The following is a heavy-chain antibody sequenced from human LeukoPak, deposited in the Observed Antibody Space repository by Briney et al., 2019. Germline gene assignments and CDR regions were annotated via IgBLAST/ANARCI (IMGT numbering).Heavy chain of an antibody. CDR2: INASGGST. D-gene: IGHD2-2*01. CDR1: GYTFTSYY. V-gene: IGHV1-46*01. J-gene: IGHJ4*02. Sequence: GASVEVSCKASGYTFTSYYIHWVRQAPGQGLEWMGIINASGGSTSYAQKFQGRVTVTRDTSTSTVYMELSSLRSKDTAVYYCARGLKPPWDSTDYHDWGQGTLVTVSS. CDR3: ARGLKPPWDSTDYHD.